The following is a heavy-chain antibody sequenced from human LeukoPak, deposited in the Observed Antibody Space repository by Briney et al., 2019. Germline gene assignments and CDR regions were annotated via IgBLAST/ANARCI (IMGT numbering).Heavy chain of an antibody. CDR2: INPSGGST. CDR3: ARSLSYGVPAAKMYYFDY. CDR1: GYTFTSYY. J-gene: IGHJ4*02. Sequence: GASVKVSCKASGYTFTSYYMHWVRQAPGQGLEWMGIINPSGGSTSYAQKFQGRVTMTRDTSTSTVYMELSSLRSEDTAVYYCARSLSYGVPAAKMYYFDYWGQGTLVTVS. D-gene: IGHD2-2*01. V-gene: IGHV1-46*01.